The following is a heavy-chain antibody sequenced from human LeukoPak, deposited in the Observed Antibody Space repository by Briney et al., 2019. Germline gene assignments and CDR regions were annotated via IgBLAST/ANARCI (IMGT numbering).Heavy chain of an antibody. Sequence: GGSLRLSCATSGFTFSSYEMNWVRQAPGKGLEWVSYISSSGSTIYYADSVKGRFTISRDNAKNSLYLQMNSLRAEDTAVYYCARMLWFGESEFDYWGQGTLVTVSS. J-gene: IGHJ4*02. D-gene: IGHD3-10*01. V-gene: IGHV3-48*03. CDR1: GFTFSSYE. CDR3: ARMLWFGESEFDY. CDR2: ISSSGSTI.